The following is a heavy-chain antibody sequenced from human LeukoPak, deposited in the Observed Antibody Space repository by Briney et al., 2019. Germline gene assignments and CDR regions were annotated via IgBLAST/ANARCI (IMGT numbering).Heavy chain of an antibody. CDR1: GGSFSGCY. V-gene: IGHV4-34*01. D-gene: IGHD3-3*01. CDR3: ARAKRITIFGVVNFDY. CDR2: INHSGST. Sequence: SETLSLTCAVYGGSFSGCYWSWLRQPPGKGLEWIGEINHSGSTNYNPSLKSRVTISVDTSKNQFSLKLSSVTAADTAVYYCARAKRITIFGVVNFDYWGQGTLVTVSS. J-gene: IGHJ4*02.